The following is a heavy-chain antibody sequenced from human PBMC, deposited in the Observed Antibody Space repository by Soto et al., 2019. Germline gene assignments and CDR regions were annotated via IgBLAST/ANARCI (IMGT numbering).Heavy chain of an antibody. V-gene: IGHV3-23*01. J-gene: IGHJ4*02. CDR3: AKRRGAGGHFDY. CDR1: GFTFSSYA. CDR2: VSIGAST. Sequence: DVQLLESGGGLVQPEGSLRLSCAASGFTFSSYAMGWVRQGPGKGLEWVAVVSIGASTHYADSVRGRFTISRDNSKNTLSLQMNSQTAEDTAVYFCAKRRGAGGHFDYWGQGARVTVSS. D-gene: IGHD2-15*01.